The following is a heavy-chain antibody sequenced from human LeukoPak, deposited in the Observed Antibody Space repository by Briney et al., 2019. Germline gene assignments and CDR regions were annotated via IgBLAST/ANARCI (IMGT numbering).Heavy chain of an antibody. V-gene: IGHV3-30-3*01. CDR2: ISYDGSNK. CDR3: AREGDSSGWYFLTY. D-gene: IGHD6-19*01. Sequence: GGSLRLSCAASGFTFSSYAMHGVRQAPGKGLEGVAVISYDGSNKYYADSVKGRFTISRDNSKNTLYLQMNSLRAEDTAVYYCAREGDSSGWYFLTYWGQGTLVTVSS. CDR1: GFTFSSYA. J-gene: IGHJ4*02.